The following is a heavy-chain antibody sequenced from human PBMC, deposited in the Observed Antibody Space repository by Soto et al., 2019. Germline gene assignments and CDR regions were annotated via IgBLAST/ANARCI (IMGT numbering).Heavy chain of an antibody. Sequence: ELQLVESGGGLVQPGGSLRLSCVASGFTLSSYWMHWVRQAPGKGLVWVSRINSDGSSRTYADSVRGRLTISRDNAKNALYLQMNRLRAEETAVYYCARGDATLSAYYYSMDVWGKGATVTVSS. V-gene: IGHV3-74*01. J-gene: IGHJ6*03. CDR1: GFTLSSYW. D-gene: IGHD1-26*01. CDR2: INSDGSSR. CDR3: ARGDATLSAYYYSMDV.